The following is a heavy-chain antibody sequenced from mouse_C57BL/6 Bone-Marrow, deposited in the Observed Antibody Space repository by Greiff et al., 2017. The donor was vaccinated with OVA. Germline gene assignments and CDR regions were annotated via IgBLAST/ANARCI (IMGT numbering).Heavy chain of an antibody. Sequence: DVQLVESGGGLVKPGGSLKLSCAASGFTFSSYAMSWVRQTPEKRLEWVATISDGGSYTYYPDNVKGRFTISRDNAKNNLYLQMSHLKSEDTAMYYCAREGWYFDVWGTGTTVTVSS. CDR2: ISDGGSYT. V-gene: IGHV5-4*01. CDR1: GFTFSSYA. J-gene: IGHJ1*03. CDR3: AREGWYFDV.